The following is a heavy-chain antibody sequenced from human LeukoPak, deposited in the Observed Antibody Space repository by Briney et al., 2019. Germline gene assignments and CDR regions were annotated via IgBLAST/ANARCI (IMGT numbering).Heavy chain of an antibody. CDR2: ISFDRNNK. CDR3: ARDGDGYKVY. D-gene: IGHD5-24*01. Sequence: GGSLRLSCTASGFTFSPYVLYWVRQAPGKGLEWVTVISFDRNNKYYADSVKGRFTIYRDNAKKSLYLQMNSLRAEDTAVYYCARDGDGYKVYWGQGTLVTVSS. CDR1: GFTFSPYV. J-gene: IGHJ4*02. V-gene: IGHV3-30*04.